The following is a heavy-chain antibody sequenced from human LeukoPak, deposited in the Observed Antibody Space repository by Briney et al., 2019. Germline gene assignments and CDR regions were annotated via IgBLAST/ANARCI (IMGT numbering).Heavy chain of an antibody. CDR3: ARARLVYGSGSYHFDY. CDR2: IYSGGST. CDR1: GFTVSSNY. Sequence: PGGSLRLSCSASGFTVSSNYMSWVRQAPGKGLEWVSVIYSGGSTYYADSVKGRFTISRDNSKNTLYLQMNSLRAEDTAVYYCARARLVYGSGSYHFDYWGQGTLVTVS. J-gene: IGHJ4*02. V-gene: IGHV3-66*02. D-gene: IGHD3-10*01.